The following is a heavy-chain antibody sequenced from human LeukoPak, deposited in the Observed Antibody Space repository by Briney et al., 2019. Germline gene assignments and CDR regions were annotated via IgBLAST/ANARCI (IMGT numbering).Heavy chain of an antibody. D-gene: IGHD3-22*01. CDR1: GFTFSSYA. Sequence: GGSLRLSCAASGFTFSSYAMSWVRQAPGKGLEWVSAISGSGGSTYYADSVKGRFTISRDNSKNTLYLQMNSLRAEDTAVYYCARDTDSSGYYYMFDYWGQGTLVTVSS. J-gene: IGHJ4*02. CDR3: ARDTDSSGYYYMFDY. V-gene: IGHV3-23*01. CDR2: ISGSGGST.